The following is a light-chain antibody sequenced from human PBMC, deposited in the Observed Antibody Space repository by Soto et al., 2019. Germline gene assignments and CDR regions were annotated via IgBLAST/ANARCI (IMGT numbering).Light chain of an antibody. CDR2: GAS. J-gene: IGKJ2*01. CDR3: QQYGSSPMYT. CDR1: QSVTSSY. Sequence: ETVLTQSPGTLSLSPGERATLSCRASQSVTSSYLAWYQQKPGQAPRLLIYGASIRATGIPDRFSASGSGTDFTLTISRLEPEDFAVYYCQQYGSSPMYTFGQGTKLEIK. V-gene: IGKV3-20*01.